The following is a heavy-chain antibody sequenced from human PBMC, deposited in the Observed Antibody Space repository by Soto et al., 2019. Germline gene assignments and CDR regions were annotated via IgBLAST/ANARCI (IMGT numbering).Heavy chain of an antibody. D-gene: IGHD2-21*02. V-gene: IGHV3-33*01. CDR1: GFTFSSYG. CDR2: IWYDGSNK. CDR3: ARDTYCGGDCYPRPSHYYYGVDV. Sequence: EVTLRLSCAASGFTFSSYGMHWFRQAPGKGLEWLAVIWYDGSNKYYADSVKGRFTISRDNSKNTLYLQMNSLKAKDKAVYSWARDTYCGGDCYPRPSHYYYGVDVWDQGTKETVSS. J-gene: IGHJ6*02.